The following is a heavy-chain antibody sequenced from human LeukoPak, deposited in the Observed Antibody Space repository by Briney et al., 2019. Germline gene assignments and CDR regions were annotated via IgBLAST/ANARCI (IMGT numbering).Heavy chain of an antibody. CDR3: ARDPISSNWPRGHFFDP. CDR1: GYRFTSYY. J-gene: IGHJ5*02. CDR2: INPNGGGT. D-gene: IGHD3-3*02. V-gene: IGHV1-46*01. Sequence: ASVKIFCKASGYRFTSYYVNWVRQAPGQGLEWMGIINPNGGGTTYTGKFQGRVTMTRGPSTSTVYMELSSLRPDDTAVYYCARDPISSNWPRGHFFDPWGQGTLVTVSS.